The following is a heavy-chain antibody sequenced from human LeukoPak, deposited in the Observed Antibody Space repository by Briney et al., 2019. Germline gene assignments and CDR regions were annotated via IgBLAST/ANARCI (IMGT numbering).Heavy chain of an antibody. D-gene: IGHD3-10*01. CDR3: AAGGDYYYHMDV. CDR2: INSDGSTT. V-gene: IGHV3-74*01. J-gene: IGHJ6*03. Sequence: HSGGSLRLSCATSGFNFNSYWIHWVRQAPGKGLVWVSRINSDGSTTNYADSVKGRFTISRDNAKNSVYLQMNSLRAEDTAVYHCAAGGDYYYHMDVWGKGTTVTVSS. CDR1: GFNFNSYW.